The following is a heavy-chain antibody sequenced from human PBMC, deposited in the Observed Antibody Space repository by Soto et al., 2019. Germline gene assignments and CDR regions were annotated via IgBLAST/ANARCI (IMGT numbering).Heavy chain of an antibody. D-gene: IGHD6-19*01. CDR3: VRAKAGVRQWLVEYGLDV. Sequence: EVQLVESGGGLVQPGGSLRLSCAASGFTVSINYMSWVRQAPGKGLESGSVISSDSDTYYADSVKGRFTISRDNSKNTLYLQMNSPGVEDTAVYYCVRAKAGVRQWLVEYGLDVWGQGTTVTVSS. CDR1: GFTVSINY. J-gene: IGHJ6*02. V-gene: IGHV3-66*01. CDR2: ISSDSDT.